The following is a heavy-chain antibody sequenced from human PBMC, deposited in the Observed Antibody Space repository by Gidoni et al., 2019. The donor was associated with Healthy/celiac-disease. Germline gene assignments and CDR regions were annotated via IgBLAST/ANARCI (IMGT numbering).Heavy chain of an antibody. V-gene: IGHV3-74*01. CDR3: TRVTRTNWSPDFDS. Sequence: EVQLVESGGGLVQPGGSLRLSCAASGFTFSDYWMHWVRQAPGKGLVWVSRINSDGTSKIYADSVKGRFTISRDNAKNTLYLQMNSLRADDTAVYYCTRVTRTNWSPDFDSWGQGTLVTVSS. CDR1: GFTFSDYW. D-gene: IGHD1-1*01. J-gene: IGHJ4*02. CDR2: INSDGTSK.